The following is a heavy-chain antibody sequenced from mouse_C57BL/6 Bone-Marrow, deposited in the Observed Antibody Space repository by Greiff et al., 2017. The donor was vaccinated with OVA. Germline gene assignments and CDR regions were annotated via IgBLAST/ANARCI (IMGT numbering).Heavy chain of an antibody. D-gene: IGHD1-1*02. CDR3: ARSYGYYAMDY. V-gene: IGHV1-81*01. CDR2: IYPRSGNT. Sequence: VQRVESGAELARPGASVKLSCKASGYTFTSYGISWVKQRTGQGLEWIGEIYPRSGNTYYNEKFKGKATLTADKSSSTAYMELRSLTSEDSAVYFCARSYGYYAMDYWGQGTSVTVSS. CDR1: GYTFTSYG. J-gene: IGHJ4*01.